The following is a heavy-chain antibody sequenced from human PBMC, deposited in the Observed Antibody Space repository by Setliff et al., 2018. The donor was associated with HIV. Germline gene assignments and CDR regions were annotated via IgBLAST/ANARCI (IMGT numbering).Heavy chain of an antibody. D-gene: IGHD3-3*01. Sequence: TLSLTCTVSGGSFTSRSYYWGWIRQPPGKGLEWIGSIFYSGITYYNPSLKSRVTISADTSKNQISLKVKSVTAADTAVYYCARGVVDYDFWSGSGDYYYMDVWGKGTTVTVSS. J-gene: IGHJ6*03. CDR1: GGSFTSRSYY. V-gene: IGHV4-39*07. CDR2: IFYSGIT. CDR3: ARGVVDYDFWSGSGDYYYMDV.